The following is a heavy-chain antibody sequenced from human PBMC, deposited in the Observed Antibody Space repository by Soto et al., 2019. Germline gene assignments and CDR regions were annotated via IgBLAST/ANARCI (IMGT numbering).Heavy chain of an antibody. CDR3: ARAVYSSSWYHAFDI. V-gene: IGHV3-7*03. Sequence: GGSLRLSCAASGFTFSSYWMSWVRQAPGKGLEWVAIIKQDGSEKYYVDSVKGRFTISRDNAKNSLYLQMNSLRAEDTAVYYCARAVYSSSWYHAFDIWGQGTMVTVSS. CDR1: GFTFSSYW. D-gene: IGHD6-13*01. J-gene: IGHJ3*02. CDR2: IKQDGSEK.